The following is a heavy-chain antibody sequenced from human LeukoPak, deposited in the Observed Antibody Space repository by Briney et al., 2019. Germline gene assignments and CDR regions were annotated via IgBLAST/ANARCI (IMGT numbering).Heavy chain of an antibody. CDR1: GYTFTSYA. CDR3: ARDHGSGDSDY. D-gene: IGHD3-10*01. V-gene: IGHV1-3*01. J-gene: IGHJ4*02. Sequence: ASVKASCKASGYTFTSYAMHWVRQAPGQRLEWMGWINAGNGNTKYSQKFQGRVTITRDTSASTAYMELSSLRSEDTAVYYCARDHGSGDSDYWGQGTLVTVSS. CDR2: INAGNGNT.